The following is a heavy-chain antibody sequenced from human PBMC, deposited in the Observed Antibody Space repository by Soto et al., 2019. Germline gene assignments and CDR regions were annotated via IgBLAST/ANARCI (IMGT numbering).Heavy chain of an antibody. D-gene: IGHD3-3*01. CDR2: INPSGGCT. V-gene: IGHV1-46*01. J-gene: IGHJ6*02. CDR3: ARAQSTRITIFGVVIDGMDV. Sequence: QVQLVQSGAEVKKPGASVKVSCKASGYTFTSYYMHWVRQAPGQGLEWMGIINPSGGCTSYAQKFQGRVTMTRDTSTSTVYMELSSLRSEDTAVYYCARAQSTRITIFGVVIDGMDVWGQGTTVTVSS. CDR1: GYTFTSYY.